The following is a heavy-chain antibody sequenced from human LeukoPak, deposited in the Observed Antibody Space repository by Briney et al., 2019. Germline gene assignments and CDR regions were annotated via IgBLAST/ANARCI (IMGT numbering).Heavy chain of an antibody. D-gene: IGHD4-17*01. Sequence: SETLSLTCSGSNYSISNSLYWGWLRQPPGKGLEWIGSIYRSGSPFYNPSLKSRVTISLDTSRNQFSLKLSSVTAADTAVYFCARGTYGYYMDVWGKGTTVTVSS. CDR3: ARGTYGYYMDV. J-gene: IGHJ6*03. CDR2: IYRSGSP. CDR1: NYSISNSLY. V-gene: IGHV4-38-2*02.